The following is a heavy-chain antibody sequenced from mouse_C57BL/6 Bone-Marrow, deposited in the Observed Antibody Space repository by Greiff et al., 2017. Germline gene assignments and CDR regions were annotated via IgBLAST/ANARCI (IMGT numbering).Heavy chain of an antibody. Sequence: QVQLKQSGAELARPGASVKMSCKASGYTFTSYTMHWVKQRPGQGLEWIGYINPSSGYTKYNQKFKDKATLTADKSSSTAYMQLSSLTSEDSAVXYCARTGALDYWGQGTTLTVSS. D-gene: IGHD3-1*01. J-gene: IGHJ2*01. CDR1: GYTFTSYT. V-gene: IGHV1-4*01. CDR2: INPSSGYT. CDR3: ARTGALDY.